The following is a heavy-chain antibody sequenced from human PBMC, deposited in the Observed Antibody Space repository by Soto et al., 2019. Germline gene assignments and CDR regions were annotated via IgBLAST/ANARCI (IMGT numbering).Heavy chain of an antibody. CDR3: VKGEFYYDSSAYYPFDS. V-gene: IGHV3-64D*06. CDR2: ISINGGST. D-gene: IGHD3-22*01. J-gene: IGHJ4*02. CDR1: GFTVSSNY. Sequence: GGSLRLSCAASGFTVSSNYMHWVRQAPGKGLEYVSSISINGGSTHYADSVKGRFTISRDNSRNTQYLQMSSLRADDTAVYYCVKGEFYYDSSAYYPFDSWGQGTLVTVSS.